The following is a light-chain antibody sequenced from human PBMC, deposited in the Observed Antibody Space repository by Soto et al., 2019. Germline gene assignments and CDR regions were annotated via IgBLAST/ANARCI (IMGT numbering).Light chain of an antibody. Sequence: EIVMTQSPATLSVSPGERATFSCRASSGFAGNLAWSQHKLGQAPRLLTHGASPRATGIPARFSGSGSGTDFSLTISSLQSEDFAVYDCQQYNNWPPSTCGQGTKVEIK. J-gene: IGKJ1*01. CDR3: QQYNNWPPST. V-gene: IGKV3-15*01. CDR1: SGFAGN. CDR2: GAS.